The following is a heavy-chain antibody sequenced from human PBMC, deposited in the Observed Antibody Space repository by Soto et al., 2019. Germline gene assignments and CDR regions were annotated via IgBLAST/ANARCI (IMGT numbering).Heavy chain of an antibody. CDR3: AREDESSGHAGTFHH. Sequence: QVQLVESGGGVVQPGRSLRLSCIASGFTFSTYVMHWVRQAPGEGLEWVAGISVDGGSTHYTDSAKGRFTISRDNAKNTVYLQMDSLTPEETTVYYCAREDESSGHAGTFHHWGLGTLVTVSS. J-gene: IGHJ1*01. CDR1: GFTFSTYV. CDR2: ISVDGGST. V-gene: IGHV3-30*14. D-gene: IGHD3-22*01.